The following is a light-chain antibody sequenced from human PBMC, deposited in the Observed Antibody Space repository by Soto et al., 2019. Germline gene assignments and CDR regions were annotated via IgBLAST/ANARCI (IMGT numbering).Light chain of an antibody. Sequence: DIQMTQSPSTLSASVGDRVTITCRASQSISGWLAWYQQKAGKAPKLLIYKASTLESGGPSRFSGSGSGTEFSLTISRLQPDDFVACYWQQYYSFWTFGQGTKVELK. CDR3: QQYYSFWT. CDR2: KAS. J-gene: IGKJ1*01. CDR1: QSISGW. V-gene: IGKV1-5*03.